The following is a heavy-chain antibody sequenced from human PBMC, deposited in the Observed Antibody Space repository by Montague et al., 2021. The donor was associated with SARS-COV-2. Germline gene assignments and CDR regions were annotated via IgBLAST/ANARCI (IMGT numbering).Heavy chain of an antibody. V-gene: IGHV4-39*07. J-gene: IGHJ3*01. Sequence: SETLSLTCAVSGXSISSTTNFWAWLRQPPGKEPEWIGSIFFRGTTYSNPSLKSRVTTSVDTSNNQFSLRLTSMTAADTAVYFCARDSRGGSLYPFLDSWRQGTVVTVSA. CDR3: ARDSRGGSLYPFLDS. CDR2: IFFRGTT. D-gene: IGHD3/OR15-3a*01. CDR1: GXSISSTTNF.